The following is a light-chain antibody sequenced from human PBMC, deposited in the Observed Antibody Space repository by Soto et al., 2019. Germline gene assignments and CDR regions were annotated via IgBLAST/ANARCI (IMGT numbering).Light chain of an antibody. J-gene: IGKJ5*01. CDR2: GVS. Sequence: EIVMTQATETLSPSPREKDTVCGTASQSLGSNLAWYQQKPGQAPRLLIYGVSTRATGIPARFSGSGSGTEFTLTISSLQSEDFAVYYCQQYNNWPPITLGQGTRLEI. CDR1: QSLGSN. CDR3: QQYNNWPPIT. V-gene: IGKV3-15*01.